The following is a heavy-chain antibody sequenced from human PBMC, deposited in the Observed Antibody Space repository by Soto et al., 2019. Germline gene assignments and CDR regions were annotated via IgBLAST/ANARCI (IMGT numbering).Heavy chain of an antibody. CDR2: IYYSGST. V-gene: IGHV4-39*01. CDR1: GGSISSSSYY. Sequence: SETLSLTCTVSGGSISSSSYYWGWIRQPPGKGLEWIGSIYYSGSTYYNPSLKSRVTISVDTSKNQFSLKLSSVTAADTAVYYCARRVQMLCSSTSCYGGGYYYYYMDVWGKGTTVTVSS. J-gene: IGHJ6*03. D-gene: IGHD2-2*01. CDR3: ARRVQMLCSSTSCYGGGYYYYYMDV.